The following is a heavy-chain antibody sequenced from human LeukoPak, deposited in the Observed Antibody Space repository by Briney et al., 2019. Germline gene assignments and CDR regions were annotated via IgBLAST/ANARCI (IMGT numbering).Heavy chain of an antibody. CDR2: IIPILGIA. CDR3: ARDGAVTTGWYFDL. J-gene: IGHJ2*01. Sequence: ASVKVSCKASGYTFTGYYMHWVRQAPGQGLEWMGRIIPILGIANYAQKFQGRVTITADKSTSTAYMELSSLRSEDTAVYYCARDGAVTTGWYFDLWGRGTLVTVSS. V-gene: IGHV1-69*04. CDR1: GYTFTGYY. D-gene: IGHD4-17*01.